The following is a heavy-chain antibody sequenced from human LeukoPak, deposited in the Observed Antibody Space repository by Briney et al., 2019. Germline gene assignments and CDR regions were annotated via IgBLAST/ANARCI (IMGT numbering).Heavy chain of an antibody. CDR3: TRGPRTFDY. J-gene: IGHJ4*02. CDR1: GFTFGDYY. V-gene: IGHV3-49*03. Sequence: GGSLRLSCTASGFTFGDYYMSWFRQAPGKGLEWVGFIRNKAYGGTTEYAASVKGRFTISRDDSNSNAYLQMNSLKTEDTALYYCTRGPRTFDYWGQGAPVTVSS. CDR2: IRNKAYGGTT.